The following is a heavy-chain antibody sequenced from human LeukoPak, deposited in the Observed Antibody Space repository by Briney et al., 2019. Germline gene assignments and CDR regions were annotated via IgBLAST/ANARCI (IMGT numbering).Heavy chain of an antibody. CDR2: IYPSGGST. CDR3: ARGKRTYYDFWSGEIDAFDI. D-gene: IGHD3-3*01. CDR1: GYTFTSYY. J-gene: IGHJ3*02. Sequence: ASVKVSCKASGYTFTSYYIHWVQQAPGQGPEWMGIIYPSGGSTTYAQKFQGRVTMTRDMSTSTVYMELSRLRSDDTAVYYCARGKRTYYDFWSGEIDAFDIWGQGTMVTVSS. V-gene: IGHV1-46*01.